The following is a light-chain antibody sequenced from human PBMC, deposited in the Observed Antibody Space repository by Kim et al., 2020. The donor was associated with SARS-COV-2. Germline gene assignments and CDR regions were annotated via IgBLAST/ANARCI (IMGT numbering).Light chain of an antibody. J-gene: IGLJ3*02. CDR2: DND. CDR3: RAWESRLNVEV. CDR1: DSNIGTNY. V-gene: IGLV1-51*01. Sequence: QSVLTQPPSVSAAPGQRITISCFGSDSNIGTNYVAWYQQFPGTAPKLLIYDNDKRPSGIPDRFSGSKSGTSATLAITGLQPGDDADYYCRAWESRLNVEVFGGGTQLTVL.